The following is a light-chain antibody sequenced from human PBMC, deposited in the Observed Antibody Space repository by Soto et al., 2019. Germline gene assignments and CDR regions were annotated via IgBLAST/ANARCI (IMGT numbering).Light chain of an antibody. CDR3: QQYNSNQIFT. CDR1: ESISSW. V-gene: IGKV1-5*03. Sequence: DIQMTQSPSTLSASVGDRVTITCRASESISSWLAWYQQKQGKAPELLISKASTLESGVPPRFSSSGSGTEFTLTISSLQADDFATYYCQQYNSNQIFTFGPGTKVDMK. CDR2: KAS. J-gene: IGKJ3*01.